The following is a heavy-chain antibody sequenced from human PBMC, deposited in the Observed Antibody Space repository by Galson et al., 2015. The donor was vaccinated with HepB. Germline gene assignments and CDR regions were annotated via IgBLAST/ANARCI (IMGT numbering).Heavy chain of an antibody. CDR1: GFTFSSYA. Sequence: SLRLSCAASGFTFSSYAMHWVRQAPGKGPEWVAVISYDGSNKYYADSVKGRFTISRDNSKNTLYLQMDSLRAEDTAVFYCAREGYDTLTGTRGYYFDFWGQGTLVTVSS. D-gene: IGHD3-9*01. V-gene: IGHV3-30-3*01. CDR2: ISYDGSNK. J-gene: IGHJ4*02. CDR3: AREGYDTLTGTRGYYFDF.